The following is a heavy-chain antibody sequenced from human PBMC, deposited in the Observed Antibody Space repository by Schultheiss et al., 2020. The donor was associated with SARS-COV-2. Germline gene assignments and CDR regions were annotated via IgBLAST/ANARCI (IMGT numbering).Heavy chain of an antibody. CDR2: INHSGST. V-gene: IGHV4-34*01. CDR3: ARHRGSDWFKGNWFDP. CDR1: GGSFSGYY. J-gene: IGHJ5*02. D-gene: IGHD6-19*01. Sequence: SQTLSLTCAVYGGSFSGYYWSWIRQPPGKGLEWIGEINHSGSTNYNPSLKSRVTISVDTSRNQLSLKLSSVTAADTAVYYCARHRGSDWFKGNWFDPWGQGTLVTVSS.